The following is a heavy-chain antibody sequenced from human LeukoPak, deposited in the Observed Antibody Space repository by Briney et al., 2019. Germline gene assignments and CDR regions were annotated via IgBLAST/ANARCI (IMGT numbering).Heavy chain of an antibody. CDR3: ARDREQWLALDY. CDR1: GYTFTCYY. D-gene: IGHD6-19*01. V-gene: IGHV1-46*01. CDR2: INPSGGST. Sequence: ASVKVSCKASGYTFTCYYMHWVRQAPGQGLEWMGIINPSGGSTSYAQKFQGRVTMTRDTSTSTVYMELSSLRSEDTAVYYCARDREQWLALDYWGQGTLVTVSS. J-gene: IGHJ4*02.